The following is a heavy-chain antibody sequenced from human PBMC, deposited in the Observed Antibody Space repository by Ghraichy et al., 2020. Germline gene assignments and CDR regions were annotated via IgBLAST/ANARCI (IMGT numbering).Heavy chain of an antibody. Sequence: SETLSLTCTVSGGSISSYYWSWIRQPAGKGLEWIGRIYTSGSTNYNPSLKCRVTMSVAPSTNQFSLKLSSVTAADTAVYYCAREGGIAVAGTRIDYWSHGTLVTVYS. V-gene: IGHV4-4*07. CDR3: AREGGIAVAGTRIDY. CDR2: IYTSGST. CDR1: GGSISSYY. D-gene: IGHD6-19*01. J-gene: IGHJ4*01.